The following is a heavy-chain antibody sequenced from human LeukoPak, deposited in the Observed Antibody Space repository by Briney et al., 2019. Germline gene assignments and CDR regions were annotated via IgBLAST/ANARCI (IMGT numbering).Heavy chain of an antibody. CDR2: FYYTGST. CDR1: GDSLTRNCYY. Sequence: SETLSLTCTVSGDSLTRNCYYWGWIRQSPGKGLEWIGSFYYTGSTYYNPSLKSRATISVDTSKNQFSLRLTSVTVADTAVYFCARSTPMSIAVVVDVLWGWFDPWGQGTLVTVSS. D-gene: IGHD2-15*01. V-gene: IGHV4-39*01. CDR3: ARSTPMSIAVVVDVLWGWFDP. J-gene: IGHJ5*02.